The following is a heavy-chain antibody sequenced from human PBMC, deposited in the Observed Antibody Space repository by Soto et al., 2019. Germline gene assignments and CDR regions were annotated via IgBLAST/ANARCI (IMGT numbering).Heavy chain of an antibody. CDR3: ARAFSGYDSY. V-gene: IGHV4-30-2*01. CDR2: IYHSGST. Sequence: SETLSLTCAVSGGSISSGGYSWSWIRQPPGKGLEWIGYIYHSGSTYYNPSLKSRVTISVDRSKNQFSLKLSSVTAADTAVYYCARAFSGYDSYWGQGTLVTVSS. CDR1: GGSISSGGYS. D-gene: IGHD5-12*01. J-gene: IGHJ4*02.